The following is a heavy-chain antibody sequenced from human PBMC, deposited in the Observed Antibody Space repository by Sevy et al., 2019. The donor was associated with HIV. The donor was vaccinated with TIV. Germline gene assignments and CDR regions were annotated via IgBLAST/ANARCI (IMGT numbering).Heavy chain of an antibody. V-gene: IGHV4-59*01. D-gene: IGHD4-17*01. CDR1: GDSISTYY. Sequence: SETLSLTCSVFGDSISTYYWTWIRQPPGKGLEWIGYIYYSGNTNFNPSLKRRVTMSVDTSKNQFSLKLSSVTAADTAVYYCARHWGVTRPFDPWGQGPLVTVSS. J-gene: IGHJ5*02. CDR3: ARHWGVTRPFDP. CDR2: IYYSGNT.